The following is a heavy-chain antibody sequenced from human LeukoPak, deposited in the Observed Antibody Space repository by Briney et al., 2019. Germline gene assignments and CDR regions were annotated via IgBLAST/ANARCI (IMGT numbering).Heavy chain of an antibody. Sequence: PGGSLRLSCAASGFTLSSYAMHRVRQAPGKGLEWVAVISYDGSNKYYADSVKGRFTISRDNSKNTLYLQMNSLRAEDTAVYYCASDSGYFDYWGQGTLVTVSS. CDR3: ASDSGYFDY. J-gene: IGHJ4*02. CDR2: ISYDGSNK. D-gene: IGHD6-19*01. CDR1: GFTLSSYA. V-gene: IGHV3-30*04.